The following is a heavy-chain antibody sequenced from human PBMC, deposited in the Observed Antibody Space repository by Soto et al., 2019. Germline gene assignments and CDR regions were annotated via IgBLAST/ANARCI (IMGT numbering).Heavy chain of an antibody. CDR2: ISAYNGNT. V-gene: IGHV1-18*01. Sequence: QGQLVQSGVEVKKPGASVKVSCKASGYTFTDYGTIWVRQAPGQGVEWMGWISAYNGNTNYAQNLQDRVTMTTDTCASTAYMEWRSLRSDDTAVYYCARERSTQDYWGQGTLIAVSS. CDR3: ARERSTQDY. CDR1: GYTFTDYG. J-gene: IGHJ4*02. D-gene: IGHD1-1*01.